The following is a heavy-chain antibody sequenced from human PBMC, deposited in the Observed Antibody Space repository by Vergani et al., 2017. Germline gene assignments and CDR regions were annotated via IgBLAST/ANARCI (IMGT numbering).Heavy chain of an antibody. V-gene: IGHV4-30-4*01. CDR2: IYYSGST. CDR3: ARAGDYYDSSGYYAGDWFDY. D-gene: IGHD3-22*01. J-gene: IGHJ4*02. Sequence: QVQLQESGPGLVKPSQTLSPTCTVSGGSISSGDYYWRWIRQPPGKGLEWIGYIYYSGSTYYNPYLKSRVTISVDTSKNQFYLKLRSVTAADTAVYDCARAGDYYDSSGYYAGDWFDYWGQGTLVTVSA. CDR1: GGSISSGDYY.